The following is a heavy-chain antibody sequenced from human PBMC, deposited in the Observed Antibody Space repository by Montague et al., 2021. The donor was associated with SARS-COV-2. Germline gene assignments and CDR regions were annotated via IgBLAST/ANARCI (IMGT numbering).Heavy chain of an antibody. CDR1: GGSISSGGYY. CDR3: ARATAGPAAIVMGFPRPREAFDI. CDR2: IYYSGST. J-gene: IGHJ3*02. D-gene: IGHD2-2*01. Sequence: TLSLTCTVSGGSISSGGYYWSWIRQHPGKGLEWIGYIYYSGSTYYNPSLKSRVTISVDTSKNQFSLKLSSVTAADTAVYYCARATAGPAAIVMGFPRPREAFDIWGQGTMVTVSS. V-gene: IGHV4-31*03.